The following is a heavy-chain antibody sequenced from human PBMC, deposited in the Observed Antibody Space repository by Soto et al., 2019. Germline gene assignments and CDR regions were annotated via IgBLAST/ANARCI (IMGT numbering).Heavy chain of an antibody. D-gene: IGHD2-2*01. Sequence: SVKVSCKASGGTFSSYAISWVRQAPGQGLEWMGGSIPIFGTANYAQKFQGRVTITADESTSTAYMELSSLRSEDTAVYYCARGSCSSTSCHRYNYYGMDVWGQGTTVTVSS. CDR1: GGTFSSYA. CDR3: ARGSCSSTSCHRYNYYGMDV. J-gene: IGHJ6*02. CDR2: SIPIFGTA. V-gene: IGHV1-69*13.